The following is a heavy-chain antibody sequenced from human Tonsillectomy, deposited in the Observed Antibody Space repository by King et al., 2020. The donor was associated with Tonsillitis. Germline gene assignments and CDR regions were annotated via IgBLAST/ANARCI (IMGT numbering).Heavy chain of an antibody. D-gene: IGHD3-3*01. CDR1: GFTFSTYN. CDR3: ARAPPTIFGVVTLIDY. CDR2: ISSSSSYI. V-gene: IGHV3-21*01. Sequence: VQLVESGGGLVKPGGSLRLSCAASGFTFSTYNMNWVRQAPGKGLELVSSISSSSSYIYYADSVKGRFTISRDNAKSSLYLQMNSLRAEDTAVYYCARAPPTIFGVVTLIDYWGQGTLVTVSS. J-gene: IGHJ4*02.